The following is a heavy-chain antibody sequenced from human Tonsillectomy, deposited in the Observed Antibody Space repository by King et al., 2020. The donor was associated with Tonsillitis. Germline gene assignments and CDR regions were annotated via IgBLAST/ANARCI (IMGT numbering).Heavy chain of an antibody. CDR3: ARRGSVLEGMGV. J-gene: IGHJ6*02. V-gene: IGHV1-2*02. D-gene: IGHD2/OR15-2a*01. CDR2: INPNSGGT. CDR1: GYTFTGYY. Sequence: VQLVESGAEVNKPGASVRVSCKASGYTFTGYYMHWVRQAPGQGLEWMGWINPNSGGTNYAQTFQGRVTMTRDTSISTAYMELSRLRSDDTAVYYCARRGSVLEGMGVWGQGTTVNVSS.